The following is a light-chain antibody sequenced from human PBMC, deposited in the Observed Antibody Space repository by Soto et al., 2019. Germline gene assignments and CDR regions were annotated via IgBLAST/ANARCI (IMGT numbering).Light chain of an antibody. V-gene: IGKV3-15*01. CDR1: QNVNNH. CDR2: GAS. CDR3: KQYDNLWT. J-gene: IGKJ1*01. Sequence: EIVMTQSPAMLSVSPGETATLSCRASQNVNNHLAWYQQKLGQTPRLLIYGASSRATGIPARFSASVSGTEFTLTISGLQSDDFAVYYCKQYDNLWTFGQGTTVEVK.